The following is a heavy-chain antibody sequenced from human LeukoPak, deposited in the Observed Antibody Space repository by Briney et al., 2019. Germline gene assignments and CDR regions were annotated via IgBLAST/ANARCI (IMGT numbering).Heavy chain of an antibody. CDR2: IYTSGST. CDR1: GGSFSSYY. V-gene: IGHV4-4*07. J-gene: IGHJ4*02. D-gene: IGHD4-17*01. CDR3: ARNPPDYGDPLGFDY. Sequence: PSETLSLTCTVSGGSFSSYYWSWIRQPAGKGLEWIGRIYTSGSTNYNPSLKSRVTMSVDTSKNQFSLKLSSVTAADTAVYYCARNPPDYGDPLGFDYWGQGTLVTVSS.